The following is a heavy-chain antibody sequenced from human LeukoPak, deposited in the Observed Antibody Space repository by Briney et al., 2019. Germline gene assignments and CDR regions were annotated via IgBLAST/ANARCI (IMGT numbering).Heavy chain of an antibody. CDR1: GGSLSSYY. CDR3: ARGAGLWGFDH. Sequence: SGTLSLTCTGSGGSLSSYYWSWLRQPPGKGREWIGYIYYSWSTNYNSSLTRQITKSALTSKNQCSRKQNTVTDADAAVYHCARGAGLWGFDHWGQGTLVTVSS. V-gene: IGHV4-59*01. D-gene: IGHD1-26*01. J-gene: IGHJ5*02. CDR2: IYYSWST.